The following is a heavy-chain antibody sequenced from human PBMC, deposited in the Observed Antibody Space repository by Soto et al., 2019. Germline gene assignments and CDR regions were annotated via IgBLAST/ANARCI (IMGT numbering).Heavy chain of an antibody. Sequence: GGSLRLSCAASGFTFSSYSMNWVRQAPGKGLEWVSSISSSSSYIYYADSVKGRFTISRDNAKNSLYLQMNSLRAEDTAVYYCARVEDIVVVPAAPGYYYYMDVWGKGTKVTVSS. CDR2: ISSSSSYI. D-gene: IGHD2-2*01. J-gene: IGHJ6*03. CDR1: GFTFSSYS. V-gene: IGHV3-21*01. CDR3: ARVEDIVVVPAAPGYYYYMDV.